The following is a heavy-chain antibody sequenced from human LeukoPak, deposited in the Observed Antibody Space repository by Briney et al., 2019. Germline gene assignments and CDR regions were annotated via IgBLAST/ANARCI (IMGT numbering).Heavy chain of an antibody. CDR2: IYTSGST. Sequence: SETLSLTCTVSGGSISSYYWSWIRRPAGKGLEWIGRIYTSGSTNYNPSLKSRVTMSVDTSKNQFSLKLSSVTAADTAVYYCARDKTLAYCGGDCYPETWGQGALVTVSS. CDR3: ARDKTLAYCGGDCYPET. J-gene: IGHJ5*02. D-gene: IGHD2-21*01. CDR1: GGSISSYY. V-gene: IGHV4-4*07.